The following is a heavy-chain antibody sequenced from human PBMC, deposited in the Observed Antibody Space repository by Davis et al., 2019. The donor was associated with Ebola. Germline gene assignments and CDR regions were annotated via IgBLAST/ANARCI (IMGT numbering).Heavy chain of an antibody. CDR3: ARGGYCSSTSCSNWFDP. CDR1: GFTFSDSA. J-gene: IGHJ5*02. D-gene: IGHD2-2*03. Sequence: PGGSLRLSCAASGFTFSDSAMHWVRQASGRGLEWVGRIRSKANSYATTYAASVKGRFTISRDDSKNTLYLQMNSLRAEDTAVYYCARGGYCSSTSCSNWFDPWGQGTLVTVSS. CDR2: IRSKANSYAT. V-gene: IGHV3-73*01.